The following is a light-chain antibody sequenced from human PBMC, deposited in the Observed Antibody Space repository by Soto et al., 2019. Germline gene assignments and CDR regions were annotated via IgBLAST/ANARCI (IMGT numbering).Light chain of an antibody. Sequence: DIQMTQSPSTLSASVGDRVTITCLASQSISSWLAWYQQKPGKVPKLLIYAASTLQSGVPSRFSGSGSGTDFTLTISSLQPEDVATYYCQKYNSAPWTFGQGTKVDIK. J-gene: IGKJ1*01. CDR3: QKYNSAPWT. CDR1: QSISSW. CDR2: AAS. V-gene: IGKV1-27*01.